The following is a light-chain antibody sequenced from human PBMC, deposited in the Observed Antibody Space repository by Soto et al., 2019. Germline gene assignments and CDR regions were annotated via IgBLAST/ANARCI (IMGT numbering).Light chain of an antibody. J-gene: IGLJ2*01. CDR1: SGSIASNY. V-gene: IGLV6-57*02. CDR2: EDN. CDR3: QSYDTSNHAVL. Sequence: NFMLTQPHSVSESPGKTAIISCTGSSGSIASNYVQWYQQRPGSAPTTVIYEDNQRPSGVPDRFSGSLDRSSNSASLTISGLKTEDEADYYCQSYDTSNHAVLFGGGTKLTVL.